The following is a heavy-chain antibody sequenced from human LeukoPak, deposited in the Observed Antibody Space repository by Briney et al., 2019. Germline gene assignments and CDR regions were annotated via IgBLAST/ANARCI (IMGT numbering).Heavy chain of an antibody. J-gene: IGHJ6*02. D-gene: IGHD2-21*01. V-gene: IGHV4-59*01. CDR1: GGSISSYY. CDR2: IYYSGST. Sequence: SETLSLTCTVSGGSISSYYWSWIRQPPGKGLEWIGYIYYSGSTNYNPSLKSRVTISVDTSKNQFSLKLSSVTAADTAVYYCVRETYSRYGMDVWGQGTTVTVSS. CDR3: VRETYSRYGMDV.